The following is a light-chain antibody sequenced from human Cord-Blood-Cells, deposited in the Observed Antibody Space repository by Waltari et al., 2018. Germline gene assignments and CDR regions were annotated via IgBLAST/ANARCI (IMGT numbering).Light chain of an antibody. CDR2: AAS. J-gene: IGKJ1*01. Sequence: DIQMTQSPSSLSASVGDRATITCRASQSISSYLNWYQQKPGKAPKLLIYAASSLQSGVPSRFSGSGSGTDFTLTISSRQPEDFATYYCQQSYSTPPTFGQGTKVEIK. CDR3: QQSYSTPPT. CDR1: QSISSY. V-gene: IGKV1-39*01.